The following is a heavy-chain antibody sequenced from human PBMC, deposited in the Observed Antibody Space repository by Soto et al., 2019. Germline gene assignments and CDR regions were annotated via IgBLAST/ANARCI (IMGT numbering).Heavy chain of an antibody. CDR3: ARVLPAGDPYSGSYYWYFDL. J-gene: IGHJ2*01. Sequence: QVQLQESGPGLVKPSETLSLTCTVSGGSISSYYWSWIRQPPGKGLEWIGYIYYSGSTNYNPSLQKRVTMSVDTTKSQFALKLSSVPAADTAVYYCARVLPAGDPYSGSYYWYFDLWGRGTLVTVFS. CDR1: GGSISSYY. CDR2: IYYSGST. V-gene: IGHV4-59*01. D-gene: IGHD1-26*01.